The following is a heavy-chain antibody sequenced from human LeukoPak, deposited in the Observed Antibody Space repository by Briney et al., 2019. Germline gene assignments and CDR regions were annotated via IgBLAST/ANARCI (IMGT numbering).Heavy chain of an antibody. Sequence: ASEKVSCKASRGTLRSYAIRWVRQAPGAGLEWMGRIIPILSIANYAQKFQGRVTITADKSTSTAYMELSSRRSEDTAVYYWAREVRGYSYGPPGQYFDYWGQGTLVTVSS. V-gene: IGHV1-69*04. CDR1: RGTLRSYA. CDR2: IIPILSIA. D-gene: IGHD5-18*01. J-gene: IGHJ4*02. CDR3: AREVRGYSYGPPGQYFDY.